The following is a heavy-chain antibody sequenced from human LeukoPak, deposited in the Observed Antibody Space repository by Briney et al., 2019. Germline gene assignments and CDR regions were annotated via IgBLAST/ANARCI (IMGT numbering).Heavy chain of an antibody. CDR1: GGSISSSY. CDR2: IYHSEST. CDR3: ARQAGGTSGPFDS. Sequence: SETLSLTCTVSGGSISSSYCSWIRQPPGKGLEWIGYIYHSESTNYNPSLKSRVTISVDTSKNQFSLKLSSVTAADTAVYYCARQAGGTSGPFDSWGQGTLVTVSS. D-gene: IGHD4-23*01. J-gene: IGHJ4*02. V-gene: IGHV4-59*08.